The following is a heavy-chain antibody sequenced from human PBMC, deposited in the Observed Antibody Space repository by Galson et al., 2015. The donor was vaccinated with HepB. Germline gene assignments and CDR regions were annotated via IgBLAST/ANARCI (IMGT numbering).Heavy chain of an antibody. D-gene: IGHD6-13*01. Sequence: QSGAEVKKPGESLRISCKASGYTFTGYYMHWVRQAPGQGLEWMGWINPNSGGTNYAQKFQGWVTMTRDTSISTAYMELSRLRSDDTAVYYCARSGQQLVTPFDYWGQGTLVTVSS. J-gene: IGHJ4*02. CDR3: ARSGQQLVTPFDY. CDR1: GYTFTGYY. V-gene: IGHV1-2*04. CDR2: INPNSGGT.